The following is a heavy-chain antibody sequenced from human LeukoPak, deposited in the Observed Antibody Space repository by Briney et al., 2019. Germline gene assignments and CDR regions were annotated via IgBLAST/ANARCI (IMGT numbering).Heavy chain of an antibody. V-gene: IGHV3-23*01. CDR1: GFTFSSYG. J-gene: IGHJ4*02. CDR2: ISGSGGST. D-gene: IGHD4-23*01. Sequence: GGSLRLPCAASGFTFSSYGMSWVRQAPGKGLEWVSAISGSGGSTYYADSVKGRFTISRDNSKNTLYLQMNSLRAEDTAVYYCAKEQRWSTIFDYWGQGTLVTVSS. CDR3: AKEQRWSTIFDY.